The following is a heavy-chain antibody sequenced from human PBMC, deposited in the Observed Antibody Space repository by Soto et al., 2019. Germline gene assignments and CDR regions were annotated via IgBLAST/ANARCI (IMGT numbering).Heavy chain of an antibody. CDR3: ARGVAFLDY. V-gene: IGHV1-3*01. D-gene: IGHD2-15*01. J-gene: IGHJ4*02. Sequence: ASVKVSCKASGYTFSSYAIHWVRQAPGQGLEWMGWIHAGNGNTKYSQSFQGRVTVSRDTSATTAYMELNSLRSEDTAVYYCARGVAFLDYWGQGTLVTVSS. CDR2: IHAGNGNT. CDR1: GYTFSSYA.